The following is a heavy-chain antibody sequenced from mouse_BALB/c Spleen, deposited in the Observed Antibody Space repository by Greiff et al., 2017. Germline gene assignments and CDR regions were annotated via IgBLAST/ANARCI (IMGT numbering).Heavy chain of an antibody. V-gene: IGHV14-1*02. J-gene: IGHJ3*01. D-gene: IGHD1-1*01. Sequence: VQLQQSGAELVRPGALVKLSCKASGFNIKDYYMHWVKQRPEQGLEWIGWIDPENGNTIYDPKFQGKASITADTSSNTAYLQLSSLTSEDTAVYYCANYGSSYGWFAYWGQGTLVTVAA. CDR3: ANYGSSYGWFAY. CDR2: IDPENGNT. CDR1: GFNIKDYY.